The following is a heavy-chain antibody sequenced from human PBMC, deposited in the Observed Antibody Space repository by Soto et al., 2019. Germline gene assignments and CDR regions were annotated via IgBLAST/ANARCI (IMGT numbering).Heavy chain of an antibody. Sequence: EVQLGESGGGLVQPGRSRRLSCAASGFTFADYAMHWVRQAPGTGVEWVSGIRWNSGSIGYADSVKGRLTISRDNAKNSLYLQMNSLRAEDTALYYCAKDAITMVRGVISYYGMDVWGQGTTVTVSS. CDR2: IRWNSGSI. D-gene: IGHD3-10*01. CDR1: GFTFADYA. V-gene: IGHV3-9*01. J-gene: IGHJ6*02. CDR3: AKDAITMVRGVISYYGMDV.